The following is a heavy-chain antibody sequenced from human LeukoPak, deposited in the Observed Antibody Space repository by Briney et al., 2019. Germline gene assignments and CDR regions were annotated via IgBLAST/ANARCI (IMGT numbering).Heavy chain of an antibody. CDR1: GFTFSSYW. CDR3: VRGNDYGGPHY. CDR2: IDRDGSRI. J-gene: IGHJ4*02. V-gene: IGHV3-74*01. Sequence: GGSLRLSCAVSGFTFSSYWMHWVRHAPGKGLVWVSRIDRDGSRINYADSVKGRFTISRDNGKNTLFLQMNSLRAEDAAVYYCVRGNDYGGPHYWGQGTLVTVSS. D-gene: IGHD4-23*01.